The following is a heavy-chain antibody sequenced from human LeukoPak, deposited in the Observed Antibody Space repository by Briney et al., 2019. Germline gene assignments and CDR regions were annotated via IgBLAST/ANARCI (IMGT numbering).Heavy chain of an antibody. V-gene: IGHV4-61*02. CDR2: IYTSGST. CDR1: GGSISSGSYY. D-gene: IGHD2-2*02. Sequence: PSQTLSLTCTVSGGSISSGSYYCSWIRQPAGRGLEWIGRIYTSGSTNYNPSLKSRVTISVDTSKNQFSLKLSSVTAADTAVYYCARDIRDPSYYYYMDVWGKGTTVTISS. CDR3: ARDIRDPSYYYYMDV. J-gene: IGHJ6*03.